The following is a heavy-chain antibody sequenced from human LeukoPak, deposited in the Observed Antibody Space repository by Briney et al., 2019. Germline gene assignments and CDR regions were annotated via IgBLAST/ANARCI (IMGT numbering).Heavy chain of an antibody. J-gene: IGHJ4*02. CDR2: ISGSGGSS. V-gene: IGHV3-23*01. D-gene: IGHD3-10*01. CDR3: AKDLYPYGPRGPDY. CDR1: GFTFNNYA. Sequence: PGGSLRLSCAASGFTFNNYAMSWVRQAPGKGLEWVSAISGSGGSSYYADSVKGRFTISRDNSKNTVYLQMNSLRAEDTAVYYCAKDLYPYGPRGPDYWGQGTLVTVSS.